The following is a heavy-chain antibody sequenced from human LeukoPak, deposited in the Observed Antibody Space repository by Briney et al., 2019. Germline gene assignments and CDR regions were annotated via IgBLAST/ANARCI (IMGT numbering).Heavy chain of an antibody. D-gene: IGHD3-22*01. CDR1: GYTLTELS. CDR2: INPNSGDT. Sequence: ASVKVSCKVSGYTLTELSMHWVRQAPGKGLEWMGWINPNSGDTDFAQKFQGMVTMTRDTSISTAYMELSRLRSDDTAVFYCARSNTSGYYPPTLRYWGQGTLVAVSS. J-gene: IGHJ4*02. CDR3: ARSNTSGYYPPTLRY. V-gene: IGHV1-2*02.